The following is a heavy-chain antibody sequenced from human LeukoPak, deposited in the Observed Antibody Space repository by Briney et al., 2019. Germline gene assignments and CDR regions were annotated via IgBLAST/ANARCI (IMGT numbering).Heavy chain of an antibody. CDR2: INHNGNVN. CDR3: ARGGPIYCSGDSCYPGDY. V-gene: IGHV3-7*01. Sequence: GGSLRLSCAASGFTFSSYWMNWARQAPGKGLEWVASINHNGNVNYYVDSVKGRFTISRDNARNTLYLQMNSLRAEDTAVYYCARGGPIYCSGDSCYPGDYWGQGTLVTVSS. CDR1: GFTFSSYW. J-gene: IGHJ4*02. D-gene: IGHD2-15*01.